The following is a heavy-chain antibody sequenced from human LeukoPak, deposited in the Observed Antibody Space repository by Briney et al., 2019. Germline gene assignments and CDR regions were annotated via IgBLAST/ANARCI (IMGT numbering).Heavy chain of an antibody. Sequence: SETLSLTCTVSGGSINNYFWSWIRQPPGKGLACIAYIYYSDSTNYKPSLKSRVTVSVDTSKNQFSLKLSSVTAADTAVYYCARVGYSSSGDISGQGTMFTVSS. CDR1: GGSINNYF. CDR3: ARVGYSSSGDI. D-gene: IGHD6-6*01. CDR2: IYYSDST. J-gene: IGHJ3*02. V-gene: IGHV4-59*12.